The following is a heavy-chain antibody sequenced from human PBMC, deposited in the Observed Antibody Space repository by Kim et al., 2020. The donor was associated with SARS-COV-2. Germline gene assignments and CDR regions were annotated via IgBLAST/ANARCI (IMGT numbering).Heavy chain of an antibody. V-gene: IGHV3-15*01. CDR1: GFTFSNAW. CDR3: TTGGVAANPEGNAFDI. CDR2: IKSKTDGGTT. D-gene: IGHD6-13*01. Sequence: GGSLRLSCAASGFTFSNAWLSWVRQAPGKGLEWVGRIKSKTDGGTTDSAAHVKGRFTISRDDSKNTLYLQMNSLKTEDTAVYYCTTGGVAANPEGNAFDIWGQGTMVTVSS. J-gene: IGHJ3*02.